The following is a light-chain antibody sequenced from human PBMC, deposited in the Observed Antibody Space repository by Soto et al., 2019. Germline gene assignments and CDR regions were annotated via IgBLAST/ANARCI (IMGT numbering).Light chain of an antibody. CDR3: QQYYSTPPT. V-gene: IGKV4-1*01. J-gene: IGKJ3*01. CDR1: QSVLYSSNNKNY. CDR2: WAS. Sequence: DIVMTHSPDSLAVSLGERATINCKSSQSVLYSSNNKNYLAWYQQKPGQPTKLLIYWASTRESGVPDRFSGSGSVTDFTLTISSLQAEDVAVYYCQQYYSTPPTFGPGTKVDIK.